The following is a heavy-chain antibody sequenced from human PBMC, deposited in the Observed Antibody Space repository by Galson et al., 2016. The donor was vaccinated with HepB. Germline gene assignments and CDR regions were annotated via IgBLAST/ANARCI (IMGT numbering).Heavy chain of an antibody. CDR2: IYYRGST. CDR3: ARRTSSWYYFDY. J-gene: IGHJ4*02. V-gene: IGHV4-59*08. D-gene: IGHD2-2*01. Sequence: WSWIRQPPGKGLEWIGYIYYRGSTNYNPSLKSRVTISVDTSKNQFSLKLSSVTAADTAVYYCARRTSSWYYFDYWGQGTLVTVSS.